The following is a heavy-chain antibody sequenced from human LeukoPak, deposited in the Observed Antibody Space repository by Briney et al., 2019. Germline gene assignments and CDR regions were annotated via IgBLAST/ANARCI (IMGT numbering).Heavy chain of an antibody. Sequence: GGSLRLSCAASGFTFSSYWMSWVRQAPGKGLEWVASIKQDGGEKDYVDSVKGRFTISRDNAKNSLYLQMNSLRAEDTAVYYCATYSSSWGRIDYWGQGTLVTVSS. J-gene: IGHJ4*02. V-gene: IGHV3-7*02. CDR2: IKQDGGEK. D-gene: IGHD6-13*01. CDR1: GFTFSSYW. CDR3: ATYSSSWGRIDY.